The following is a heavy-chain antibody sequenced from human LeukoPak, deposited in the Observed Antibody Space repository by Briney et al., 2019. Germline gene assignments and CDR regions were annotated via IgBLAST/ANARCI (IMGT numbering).Heavy chain of an antibody. CDR1: GFTFSSYA. J-gene: IGHJ4*02. CDR2: ISGSGGST. D-gene: IGHD6-13*01. CDR3: AKDSGGYSSSSFGS. Sequence: GGSLRLSCAASGFTFSSYAMSWVRQAPGKGLEWVSAISGSGGSTYYADSVKGRFTISRDNSKNTLYVQMNSLRAEDTAVYYCAKDSGGYSSSSFGSWGQGTRVTVSS. V-gene: IGHV3-23*01.